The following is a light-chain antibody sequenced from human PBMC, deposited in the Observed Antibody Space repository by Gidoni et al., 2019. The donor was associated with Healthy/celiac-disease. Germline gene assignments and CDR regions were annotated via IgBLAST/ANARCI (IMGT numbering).Light chain of an antibody. V-gene: IGKV3-20*01. CDR2: GAS. CDR3: QQYGSSSPWT. Sequence: EIALTQSPGTLSLSPGERATLSCRASQSVSSSYLAWYQQKTGQAPRLLIYGASSRAPGIPDRFSGSGSGTDFTLTISRLEPEDFAVYYCQQYGSSSPWTFGQGTKVEIK. CDR1: QSVSSSY. J-gene: IGKJ1*01.